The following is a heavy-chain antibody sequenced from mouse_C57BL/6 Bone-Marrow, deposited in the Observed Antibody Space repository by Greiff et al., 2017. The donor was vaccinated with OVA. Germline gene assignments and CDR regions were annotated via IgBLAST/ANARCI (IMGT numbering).Heavy chain of an antibody. V-gene: IGHV1-64*01. CDR2: IHPNSGST. D-gene: IGHD1-1*01. J-gene: IGHJ2*01. CDR1: GYTFTSYW. CDR3: ARITTVVAVDY. Sequence: QVQLQQPGAELVKPGASVKLSCKASGYTFTSYWMHWVKQRPGQGLEWIGMIHPNSGSTNYNEKLKSKATLTVDKSSSTAYMQLSSLTSEDSAVYYCARITTVVAVDYWGQGTTRTVSS.